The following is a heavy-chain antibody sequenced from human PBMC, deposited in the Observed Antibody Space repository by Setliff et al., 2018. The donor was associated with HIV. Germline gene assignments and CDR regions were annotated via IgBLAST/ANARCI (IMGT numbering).Heavy chain of an antibody. J-gene: IGHJ6*04. CDR3: AREGKIELELAGDGMDV. Sequence: LTCTVSGGSISSGGYYWSWIRQHPGKGLEWIGYIYYSGSTYYNPSLKSRVTISVDTSKNQFSLKLSSMTAADTAVYYCAREGKIELELAGDGMDVWGKGTTVTVSS. CDR1: GGSISSGGYY. D-gene: IGHD6-19*01. CDR2: IYYSGST. V-gene: IGHV4-31*03.